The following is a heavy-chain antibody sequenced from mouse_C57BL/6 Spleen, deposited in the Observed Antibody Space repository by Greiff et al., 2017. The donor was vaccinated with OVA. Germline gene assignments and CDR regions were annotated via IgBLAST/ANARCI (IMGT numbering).Heavy chain of an antibody. CDR1: GFSLTSYG. V-gene: IGHV2-2*01. J-gene: IGHJ3*01. Sequence: QVQLKESGPGLVQPSQSLSITCTVSGFSLTSYGVHWVRPSPGKGLEWLGVIWSGGSTDYNAAFISRLSISKDNSKSQVFFKMNSLQADDTAIYYCAKAYYSNYWFAYWGQGTLVTVSA. D-gene: IGHD2-5*01. CDR3: AKAYYSNYWFAY. CDR2: IWSGGST.